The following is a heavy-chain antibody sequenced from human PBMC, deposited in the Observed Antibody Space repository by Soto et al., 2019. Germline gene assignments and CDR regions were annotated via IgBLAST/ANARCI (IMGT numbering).Heavy chain of an antibody. CDR3: ARGVYARSDAFDI. D-gene: IGHD3-16*01. J-gene: IGHJ3*02. Sequence: QVQLQESGPGLVKPSETLSLTCTVSGGSISSGTYYWSWIRQHPEKGLEWIGYIYYSGSTYYNPSLKRRVSISIDTSENQFSLKLTSLTAADTAVYYCARGVYARSDAFDIWGQGTLVTVSS. V-gene: IGHV4-31*03. CDR1: GGSISSGTYY. CDR2: IYYSGST.